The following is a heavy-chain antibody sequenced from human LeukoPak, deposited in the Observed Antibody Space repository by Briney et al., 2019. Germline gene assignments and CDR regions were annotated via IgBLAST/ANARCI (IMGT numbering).Heavy chain of an antibody. Sequence: ASVKVSCKASGYTFTSYDINWVRQATGQGLEWMGWMNPNSGNTGYAQKFQGRVTMTRNTSISTAYMELSSLRSEDTAVYYCARSGLPSRYCSGGSCYLPGWFDPWGQGTLVTVSS. V-gene: IGHV1-8*01. CDR2: MNPNSGNT. CDR3: ARSGLPSRYCSGGSCYLPGWFDP. CDR1: GYTFTSYD. J-gene: IGHJ5*02. D-gene: IGHD2-15*01.